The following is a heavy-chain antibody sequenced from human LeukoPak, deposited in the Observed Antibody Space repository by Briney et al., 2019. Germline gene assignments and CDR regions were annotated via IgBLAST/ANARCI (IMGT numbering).Heavy chain of an antibody. D-gene: IGHD4-23*01. Sequence: ASVKVSCKASGGTFSSYAISWVRQAPGQGLEWMGGIIPIFDTANYEQKFQGRVTITTDESTSTAYMELSSLRSEDTAVYYCAMDTVVTLSLPYYYMDVWGKGTTVTVSS. CDR1: GGTFSSYA. CDR2: IIPIFDTA. V-gene: IGHV1-69*05. J-gene: IGHJ6*03. CDR3: AMDTVVTLSLPYYYMDV.